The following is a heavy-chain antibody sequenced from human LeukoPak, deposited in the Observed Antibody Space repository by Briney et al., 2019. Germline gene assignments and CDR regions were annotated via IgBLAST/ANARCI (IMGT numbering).Heavy chain of an antibody. J-gene: IGHJ6*03. D-gene: IGHD2-8*01. CDR3: AKVPYCTNGVFDLGYYYMDV. CDR2: IRYDGSNN. Sequence: PGGSPRLSCAAAGFSFSSYGMHWVRQAPGKGLEWVAFIRYDGSNNYYADSVKGRFTISRDNSTNTPYLQMNSLMAEDPAVNFCAKVPYCTNGVFDLGYYYMDVWGKGTTVTVSS. CDR1: GFSFSSYG. V-gene: IGHV3-30*02.